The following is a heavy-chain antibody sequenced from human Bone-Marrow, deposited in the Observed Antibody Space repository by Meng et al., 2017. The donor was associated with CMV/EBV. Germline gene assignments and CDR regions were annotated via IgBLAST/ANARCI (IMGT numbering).Heavy chain of an antibody. D-gene: IGHD3-10*01. CDR2: VNPNGGVT. V-gene: IGHV1-2*02. CDR3: ARAGFGGLSGVDV. CDR1: GYTFTGYF. Sequence: ASVKVSCKASGYTFTGYFIHWVRQAPGQGLEWMGWVNPNGGVTYYAQKFLGSVTMTRDSSISTAYMELSGLRSTDTAMYYCARAGFGGLSGVDVWGQGTTVTVSS. J-gene: IGHJ6*02.